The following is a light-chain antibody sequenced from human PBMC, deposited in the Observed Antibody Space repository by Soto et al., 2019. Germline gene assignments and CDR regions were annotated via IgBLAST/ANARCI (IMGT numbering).Light chain of an antibody. V-gene: IGLV1-47*02. CDR2: SNN. Sequence: QSVMTQPPSVSAAPGQKVTISCSGSSSNIGSNYVYWYQQLPGTAPKLLIYSNNQRPSGVPDRFSGSKSGTSASLAISGLRSEDEADYYCAAWDDSLSGQWVFGGGTKLTVL. CDR1: SSNIGSNY. J-gene: IGLJ3*02. CDR3: AAWDDSLSGQWV.